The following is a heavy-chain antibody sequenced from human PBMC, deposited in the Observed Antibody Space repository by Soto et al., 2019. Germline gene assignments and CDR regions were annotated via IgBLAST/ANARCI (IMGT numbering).Heavy chain of an antibody. V-gene: IGHV1-69*12. D-gene: IGHD1-26*01. CDR1: GGTFSSYA. CDR3: ASQDSRSFVSYYYYGMDV. CDR2: LIPIFGTA. J-gene: IGHJ6*02. Sequence: QVQLVQSVAEVKKPGSSVKVSCKASGGTFSSYAISWVRQAPGQGLEWMGGLIPIFGTANYAQKFQGRVTITADESTSTPDMELSTLRSEDTAVYYCASQDSRSFVSYYYYGMDVWGQGTTVTVSS.